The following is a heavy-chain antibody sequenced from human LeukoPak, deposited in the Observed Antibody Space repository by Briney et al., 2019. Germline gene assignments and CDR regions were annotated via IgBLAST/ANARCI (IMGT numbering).Heavy chain of an antibody. V-gene: IGHV3-21*01. CDR1: GFTFSTSG. J-gene: IGHJ4*02. Sequence: GGSLTLSCAASGFTFSTSGMSWVRQAPGKGLEWVSSISKTSYYRRYADSLKGRFTVSRDNAKNSLFLQMSSLRVEDTAVYYCAKIGVADTDAYFGFWGRGTLVTVSS. CDR3: AKIGVADTDAYFGF. D-gene: IGHD6-19*01. CDR2: ISKTSYYR.